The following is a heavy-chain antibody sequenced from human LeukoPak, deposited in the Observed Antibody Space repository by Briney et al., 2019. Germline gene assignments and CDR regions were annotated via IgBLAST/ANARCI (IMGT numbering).Heavy chain of an antibody. J-gene: IGHJ3*02. V-gene: IGHV1-24*01. CDR1: GYTLTELS. CDR3: ATLQGGSYLPSPGAFDI. D-gene: IGHD1-26*01. CDR2: FDPEDGET. Sequence: EASVKVSCKVSGYTLTELSMHWVRQAPGKGLEWMGGFDPEDGETIYAQKFQGRVTMTEDTSTDTAYMELSSLRSEDTAVYYCATLQGGSYLPSPGAFDIWGQGTMVTVSS.